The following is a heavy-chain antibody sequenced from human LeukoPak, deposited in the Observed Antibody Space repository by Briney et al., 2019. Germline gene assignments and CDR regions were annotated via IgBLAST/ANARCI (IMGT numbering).Heavy chain of an antibody. CDR1: GDIVSSNSAA. CDR2: TYYRSKWYN. V-gene: IGHV6-1*01. CDR3: VTTEETGDAFDI. Sequence: SQTLSLTCAISGDIVSSNSAAWSWIRLSPSRGLEWLGRTYYRSKWYNDYAVSVRSRITINPDTSKNLFSLQLNSVTPEDTAEYYCVTTEETGDAFDIWGPGTRVTVSS. J-gene: IGHJ3*02. D-gene: IGHD1-1*01.